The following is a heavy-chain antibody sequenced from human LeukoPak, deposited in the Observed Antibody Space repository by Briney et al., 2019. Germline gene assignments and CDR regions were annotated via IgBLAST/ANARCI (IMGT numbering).Heavy chain of an antibody. CDR1: GFTFDDYA. V-gene: IGHV3-9*01. CDR2: ISWNSGSI. D-gene: IGHD5-12*01. J-gene: IGHJ4*02. CDR3: AKDLRGYEIYYFDY. Sequence: GGSLRLSCAASGFTFDDYAMHWVRQAPGKGLEWVSGISWNSGSIGYADSVKGRFTISRDNAKNSLYLQMNSLRAEDTALYYCAKDLRGYEIYYFDYWGQGTLVTVSS.